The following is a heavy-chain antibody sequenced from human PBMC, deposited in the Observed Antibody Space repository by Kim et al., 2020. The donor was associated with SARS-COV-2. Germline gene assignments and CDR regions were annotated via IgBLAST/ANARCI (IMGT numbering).Heavy chain of an antibody. D-gene: IGHD3-22*01. Sequence: STNYTPSPKSRVTISVDTAKNQFSLKLSSVTAADTAVYYCARGAGDSSGSWGQGTLVTVSS. CDR2: ST. V-gene: IGHV4-59*09. J-gene: IGHJ5*02. CDR3: ARGAGDSSGS.